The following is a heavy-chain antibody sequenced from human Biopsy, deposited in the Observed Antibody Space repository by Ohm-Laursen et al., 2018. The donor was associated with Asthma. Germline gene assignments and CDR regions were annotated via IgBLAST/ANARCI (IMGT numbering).Heavy chain of an antibody. CDR2: INSVFGTT. V-gene: IGHV1-69*13. J-gene: IGHJ4*02. D-gene: IGHD2-2*01. Sequence: EASVKVSCKSLGGTFNTYVIGWVRQVPGQGLEWMGGINSVFGTTTYPQKFQDRVTITADDSTSTVYMELSSLRSEDTAVYYCARKAGSCISRTCYSLDFWGQGTLVTVSS. CDR1: GGTFNTYV. CDR3: ARKAGSCISRTCYSLDF.